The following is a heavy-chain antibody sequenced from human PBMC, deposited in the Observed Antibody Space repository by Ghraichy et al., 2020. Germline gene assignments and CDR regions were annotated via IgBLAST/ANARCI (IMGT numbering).Heavy chain of an antibody. CDR1: GYTFSTYP. D-gene: IGHD2-21*02. CDR2: INAGNDDT. V-gene: IGHV1-3*01. CDR3: GRGSCSGCYLIDH. Sequence: ASVKVSCKASGYTFSTYPMHWARQAPGQRLEWMGWINAGNDDTEYSQKFQGRVTITRDTFASTAYMELSSLTSEDTAMYYCGRGSCSGCYLIDHWGQGTLVTVSS. J-gene: IGHJ4*02.